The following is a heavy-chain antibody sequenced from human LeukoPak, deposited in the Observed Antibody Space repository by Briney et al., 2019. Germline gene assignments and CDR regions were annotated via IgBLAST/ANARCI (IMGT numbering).Heavy chain of an antibody. D-gene: IGHD1-26*01. V-gene: IGHV3-30-3*01. CDR1: GFTFSSYA. J-gene: IGHJ4*02. CDR2: ISYDGSNK. CDR3: ARESGSYQRYFDY. Sequence: PGGSLRLSCAASGFTFSSYAMSWVRQAPGNGLEWVAVISYDGSNKYYADSVKGRFTISRDNSKNTLYLQMNSLRAEDTAVYYCARESGSYQRYFDYWGRGTLVTVSS.